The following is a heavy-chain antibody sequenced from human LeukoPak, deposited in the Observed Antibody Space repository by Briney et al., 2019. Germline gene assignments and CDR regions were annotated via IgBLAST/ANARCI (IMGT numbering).Heavy chain of an antibody. Sequence: PGGSLRLSCAASGFTFSTYWMTWVRQAPGKGLEWVANIKPDGTETYYVDSLRGRFTISRDNAKNSLFLQINSLRAEDTAVYFCARGWGSFENRGQGTLVAVSS. D-gene: IGHD7-27*01. CDR2: IKPDGTET. V-gene: IGHV3-7*03. CDR3: ARGWGSFEN. CDR1: GFTFSTYW. J-gene: IGHJ4*02.